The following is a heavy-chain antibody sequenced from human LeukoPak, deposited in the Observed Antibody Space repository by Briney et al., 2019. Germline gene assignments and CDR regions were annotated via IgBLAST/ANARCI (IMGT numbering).Heavy chain of an antibody. CDR1: GYTFTSYY. D-gene: IGHD6-19*01. CDR2: INPSGGST. Sequence: ASVKVSCKASGYTFTSYYMHWVRQAPGQGLEWMGIINPSGGSTSYAQKFQGRVTMTRDTSISTAYMELSRLRSDDTAVYYCARSSSGGAFDIWGQGTMVTVSS. CDR3: ARSSSGGAFDI. V-gene: IGHV1-46*01. J-gene: IGHJ3*02.